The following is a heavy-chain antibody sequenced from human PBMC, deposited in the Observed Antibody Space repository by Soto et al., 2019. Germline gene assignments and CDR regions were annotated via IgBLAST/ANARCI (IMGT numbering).Heavy chain of an antibody. V-gene: IGHV4-59*01. Sequence: PSETLSLTCSVSGGSTIGNYWSWIQQPPGKGLEWIGHIHYSGTTNNNPSLKSRVTILVDTSKNQVYLKLRSVTAADTAVYYCARRELGAFDIWGQGTMVTVSS. J-gene: IGHJ3*02. CDR3: ARRELGAFDI. CDR2: IHYSGTT. D-gene: IGHD7-27*01. CDR1: GGSTIGNY.